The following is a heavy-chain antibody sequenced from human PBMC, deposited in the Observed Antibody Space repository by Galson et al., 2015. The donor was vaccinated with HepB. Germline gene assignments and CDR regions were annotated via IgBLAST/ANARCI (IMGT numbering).Heavy chain of an antibody. CDR1: GVTIPSYS. CDR2: ISAGSTTI. J-gene: IGHJ6*02. CDR3: ARNPASYDYYNMDV. Sequence: SLRLSCAASGVTIPSYSMNWVRKAPGKGLEWLAYISAGSTTIYYAASVKGRFTISRENAQKFLYLHMNSLRGEDTAVYYCARNPASYDYYNMDVWGHGTTVTVSS. V-gene: IGHV3-48*01.